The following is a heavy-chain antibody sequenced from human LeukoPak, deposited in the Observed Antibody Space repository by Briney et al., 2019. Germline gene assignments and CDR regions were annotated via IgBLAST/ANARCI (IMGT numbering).Heavy chain of an antibody. CDR2: VYYSGST. CDR3: ARDPSTYGGYGYYFDY. D-gene: IGHD5-12*01. CDR1: GGSISNYY. Sequence: SETLSLTCTVSGGSISNYYWSWIRHPPAKGLGWIGYVYYSGSTNYNPSLKSRVTISVDTSKNQFSLKLYSVTAADTAVYYCARDPSTYGGYGYYFDYWGQGTLVTVSS. V-gene: IGHV4-59*01. J-gene: IGHJ4*02.